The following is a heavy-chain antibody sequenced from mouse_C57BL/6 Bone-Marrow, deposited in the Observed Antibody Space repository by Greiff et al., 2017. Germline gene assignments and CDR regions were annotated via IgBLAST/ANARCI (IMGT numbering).Heavy chain of an antibody. CDR1: GYTFTSYW. V-gene: IGHV1-69*01. CDR2: IDPSDSYT. D-gene: IGHD3-2*02. Sequence: QVQLKQPGAELVMPGASVKLSCKASGYTFTSYWMHWVEQRPGQGLEWIGEIDPSDSYTNYNQKFKGKSTLTVDKSSSTAYMQLSSLTSEDSAVYYCARIRYYFDYWGQGTTLTVSS. CDR3: ARIRYYFDY. J-gene: IGHJ2*01.